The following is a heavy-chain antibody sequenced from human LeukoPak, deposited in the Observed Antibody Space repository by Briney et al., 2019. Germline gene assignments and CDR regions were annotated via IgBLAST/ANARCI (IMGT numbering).Heavy chain of an antibody. CDR1: GYTFTDYS. CDR2: INPNNGGA. Sequence: ASVKVSFKASGYTFTDYSLHWVRQAPGQGLEWMGWINPNNGGANYAPKFQGSVTMTRDTSISTAYMELSRLRSDDTAVYYCTRDYEGGSGSFDPWGQGTLVTVSS. D-gene: IGHD2-15*01. V-gene: IGHV1-2*02. J-gene: IGHJ5*02. CDR3: TRDYEGGSGSFDP.